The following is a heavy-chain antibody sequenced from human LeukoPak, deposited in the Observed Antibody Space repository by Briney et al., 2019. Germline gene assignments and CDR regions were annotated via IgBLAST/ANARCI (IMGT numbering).Heavy chain of an antibody. D-gene: IGHD1-1*01. CDR1: GFTVSSHY. Sequence: GGSLRLSCVASGFTVSSHYMSWVRRAPGKGLEWVSLLYTGGRTYYADSVEGRFTISRDDSKNTVYLHMNTVRAEDTAMYYCARGGVNYWNPRYWGQGTLVTVPS. V-gene: IGHV3-53*01. J-gene: IGHJ4*02. CDR2: LYTGGRT. CDR3: ARGGVNYWNPRY.